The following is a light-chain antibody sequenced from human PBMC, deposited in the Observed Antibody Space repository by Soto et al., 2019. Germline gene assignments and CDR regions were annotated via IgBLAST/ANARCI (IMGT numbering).Light chain of an antibody. CDR1: SSDIGGYNY. CDR3: SSYTPRSTVA. CDR2: EVS. Sequence: QSALTQSASVSGSPGQSITISCTGTSSDIGGYNYVSWYQQHPDKAPQHMIFEVSNRPSGVSNRFSGHKSGNTASLTISGLLPEDEADYYCSSYTPRSTVAFGGGTKVTVL. V-gene: IGLV2-14*01. J-gene: IGLJ2*01.